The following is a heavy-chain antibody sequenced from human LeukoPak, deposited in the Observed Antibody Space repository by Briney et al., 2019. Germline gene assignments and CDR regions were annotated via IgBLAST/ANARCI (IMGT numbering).Heavy chain of an antibody. Sequence: GASVKVSCKASGYTFTSYAMHWVRQAPGQRLEWMGWINAGNGNTKYSQKFQGRVAITRDTSASTAYMELSSLRSEDTAVYYCARGVTGATIPFNWFDPWGQGTLVTVSS. CDR1: GYTFTSYA. CDR3: ARGVTGATIPFNWFDP. D-gene: IGHD1-26*01. CDR2: INAGNGNT. V-gene: IGHV1-3*01. J-gene: IGHJ5*02.